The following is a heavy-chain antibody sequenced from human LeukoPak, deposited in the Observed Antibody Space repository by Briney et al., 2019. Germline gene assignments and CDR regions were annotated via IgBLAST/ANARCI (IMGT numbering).Heavy chain of an antibody. CDR1: GFTFSTYW. CDR2: IKEDESEK. CDR3: ARVRTTGSYYGMDV. V-gene: IGHV3-7*01. Sequence: GGSLRLSCAASGFTFSTYWMSWVRQAPGKGLEWVANIKEDESEKYYVDSVKGRFTISRDNAQNSLNPQMNSLRPEDTAMYYCARVRTTGSYYGMDVWGQGTTVTVSS. D-gene: IGHD3-10*01. J-gene: IGHJ6*02.